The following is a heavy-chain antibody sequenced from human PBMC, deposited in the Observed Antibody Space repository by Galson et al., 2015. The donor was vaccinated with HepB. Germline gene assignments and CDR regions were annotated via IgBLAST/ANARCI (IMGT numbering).Heavy chain of an antibody. CDR3: ARVRYDFWSGYYLDI. CDR2: VRAYTLNT. Sequence: SVKISCKASGYTFTNYGIRCVRQAPGHGLEWLGWVRAYTLNTKYTQNLQGRVTMTTDTSTSTAYMELSSLRSDDTAVYYCARVRYDFWSGYYLDIWGQGTMVTVSS. CDR1: GYTFTNYG. V-gene: IGHV1-18*01. D-gene: IGHD3-3*01. J-gene: IGHJ3*02.